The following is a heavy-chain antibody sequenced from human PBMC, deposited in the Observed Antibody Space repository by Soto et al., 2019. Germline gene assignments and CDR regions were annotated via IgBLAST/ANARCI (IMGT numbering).Heavy chain of an antibody. CDR3: ARASLEQQLVPGAFDI. J-gene: IGHJ3*02. D-gene: IGHD6-13*01. V-gene: IGHV4-34*01. CDR2: INHSGST. CDR1: GGSFSGYY. Sequence: SETLSLTCAVYGGSFSGYYWSWIRQPPGKGLEWIGEINHSGSTNYNPSLKSRVTISVDTPKNQFSLKLSSVTAADTAVYYCARASLEQQLVPGAFDIWGQGTMVTVSS.